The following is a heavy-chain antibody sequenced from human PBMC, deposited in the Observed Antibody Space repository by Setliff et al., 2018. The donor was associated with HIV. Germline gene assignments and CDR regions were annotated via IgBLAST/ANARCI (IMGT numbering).Heavy chain of an antibody. CDR3: ARGESSGWCYYMDV. CDR1: GGSFSSTTYS. V-gene: IGHV4-39*01. D-gene: IGHD6-19*01. CDR2: IHSSGTA. Sequence: PSETLSLTCTVSGGSFSSTTYSWGWIRQPPGMGLEWIGSIHSSGTADYNPSLKSRVAMSVDTSRSQFSLKLRSVTAADTAVYYCARGESSGWCYYMDVWDKGTTVTVSS. J-gene: IGHJ6*03.